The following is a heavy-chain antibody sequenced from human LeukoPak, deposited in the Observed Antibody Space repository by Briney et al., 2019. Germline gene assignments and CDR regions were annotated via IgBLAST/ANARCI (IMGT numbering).Heavy chain of an antibody. CDR2: ISYDGSNK. J-gene: IGHJ4*02. Sequence: GRSLRLSCAGSGFTFSNYGMHWVRQAPGKGLEWVALISYDGSNKYYADSVKGRITISRDNSKNTLYLQMNSLRAEDTAVYYCAKYNYYGSGSYYNDFDSWGQGTLVTVSS. CDR1: GFTFSNYG. D-gene: IGHD3-10*01. V-gene: IGHV3-30*18. CDR3: AKYNYYGSGSYYNDFDS.